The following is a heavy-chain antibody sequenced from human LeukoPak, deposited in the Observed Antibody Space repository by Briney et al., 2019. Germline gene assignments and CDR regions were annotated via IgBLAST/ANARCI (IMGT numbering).Heavy chain of an antibody. CDR2: ISNNGGYT. J-gene: IGHJ5*02. CDR3: AKDGGWLPKNRFDP. D-gene: IGHD5-24*01. Sequence: GGSLRLSCAASGFTFSSSAMSWVRQAPGKGLEWVSAISNNGGYTYYADSVQGRFTISRDNSKSTLCLQMNSLRAEDTAVYYCAKDGGWLPKNRFDPWGQGTLVTVSS. CDR1: GFTFSSSA. V-gene: IGHV3-23*01.